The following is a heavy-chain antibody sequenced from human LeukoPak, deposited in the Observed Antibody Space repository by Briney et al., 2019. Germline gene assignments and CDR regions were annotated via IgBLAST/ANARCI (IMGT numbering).Heavy chain of an antibody. Sequence: PGGSLRLSCVASGFTISSYVMNWVRQTPGKGLEWVSSISGSGDSTFYADSVKGRFSISRDNSKNTLYLQVNGLRTEDTAVYYCAKDRLLNCRGDCYIFDYWGQGTVVTVSS. V-gene: IGHV3-23*01. CDR3: AKDRLLNCRGDCYIFDY. D-gene: IGHD2-21*02. J-gene: IGHJ4*02. CDR1: GFTISSYV. CDR2: ISGSGDST.